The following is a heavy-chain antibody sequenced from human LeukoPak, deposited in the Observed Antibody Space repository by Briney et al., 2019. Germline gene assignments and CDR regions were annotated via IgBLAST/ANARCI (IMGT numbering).Heavy chain of an antibody. CDR2: ISAYNGNT. CDR3: ARGSSTIFGVVSEFDY. V-gene: IGHV1-18*01. Sequence: ASVKVSCKASGHTFTSYGISWVRQAPGQGLEWMGWISAYNGNTNYAQKLQGRVTMTTDTSTSTAYMELSSLRSEDTAVYYCARGSSTIFGVVSEFDYWGQGTLVTVSS. CDR1: GHTFTSYG. J-gene: IGHJ4*02. D-gene: IGHD3-3*01.